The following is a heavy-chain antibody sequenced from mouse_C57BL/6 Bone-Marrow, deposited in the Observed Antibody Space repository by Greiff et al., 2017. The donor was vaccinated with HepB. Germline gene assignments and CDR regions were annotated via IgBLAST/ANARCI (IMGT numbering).Heavy chain of an antibody. J-gene: IGHJ1*03. V-gene: IGHV3-6*01. Sequence: VQLKESGPGLVKPSQSLSLTCSVTGYSITSGYYWNWIRQFPGNKLEWMGYISYDGSNNYNPSLKNRISITRDTSKNQFFLKLNSVTTEDTATYYCARDQAYYYGSSWYFDVWGTGTTVTVSS. CDR3: ARDQAYYYGSSWYFDV. CDR2: ISYDGSN. CDR1: GYSITSGYY. D-gene: IGHD1-1*01.